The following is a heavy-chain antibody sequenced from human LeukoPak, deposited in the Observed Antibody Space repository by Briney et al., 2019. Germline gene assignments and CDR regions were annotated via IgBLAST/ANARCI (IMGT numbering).Heavy chain of an antibody. CDR3: ARIAAADHDAFDI. CDR1: GFTFSSYG. D-gene: IGHD6-13*01. CDR2: ICYDGSNK. Sequence: GGSLRLSCAASGFTFSSYGVHWVRQAPGKGLEWVAVICYDGSNKYYADSVKGRFTISRDNSKNTLYLQMNSLRAEDTAVYYCARIAAADHDAFDIWGQGTMVTVSS. V-gene: IGHV3-33*01. J-gene: IGHJ3*02.